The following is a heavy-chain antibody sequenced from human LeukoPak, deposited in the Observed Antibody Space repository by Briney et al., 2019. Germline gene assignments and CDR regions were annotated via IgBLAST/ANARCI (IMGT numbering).Heavy chain of an antibody. Sequence: GGSLRLSCAASGFTFSSYSMNWVRQAPGKGLERVSSISSSSSYIYYADSVKGRFTISRDNAKNSLYLQMNSLRAEDTAVYYYARSSTKARYYYYYYMDVWGKGTTVTVSS. V-gene: IGHV3-21*01. CDR3: ARSSTKARYYYYYYMDV. J-gene: IGHJ6*03. CDR1: GFTFSSYS. CDR2: ISSSSSYI.